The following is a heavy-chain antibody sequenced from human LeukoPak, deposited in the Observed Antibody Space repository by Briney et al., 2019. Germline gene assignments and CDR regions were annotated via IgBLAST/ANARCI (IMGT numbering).Heavy chain of an antibody. CDR3: ARGGAYDTHGVLDY. D-gene: IGHD3-9*01. V-gene: IGHV3-53*01. Sequence: GSLRPSLARSCLTRNYKYMRRGRPGSRPGPEWGSVIYSDGTTYYADSVQGRFTISTDNSRNTLYLQMTSLRAEDTALYYCARGGAYDTHGVLDYWGQGALVTVSS. CDR1: CLTRNYKY. CDR2: IYSDGTT. J-gene: IGHJ4*02.